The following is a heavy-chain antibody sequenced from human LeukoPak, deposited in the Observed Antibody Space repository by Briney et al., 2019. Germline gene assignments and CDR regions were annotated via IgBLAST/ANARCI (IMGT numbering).Heavy chain of an antibody. V-gene: IGHV3-23*01. CDR1: GFTFSSDA. D-gene: IGHD3-10*01. J-gene: IGHJ4*02. Sequence: GGSLRLSCAASGFTFSSDAMSWVRQAPGKGLEWGSAISGSGGSTYYADSVKGRFTISRDNSKNTLYLQMNSLRAEDTAVYYCAKIRGPLWFGESSDYWGQGTLVTVSS. CDR2: ISGSGGST. CDR3: AKIRGPLWFGESSDY.